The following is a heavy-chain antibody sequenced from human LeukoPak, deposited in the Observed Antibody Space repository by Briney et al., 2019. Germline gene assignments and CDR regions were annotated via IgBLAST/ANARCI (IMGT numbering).Heavy chain of an antibody. CDR3: VTLPYGSGPTYGDY. J-gene: IGHJ4*02. CDR2: ISSSGSGGNT. D-gene: IGHD3-10*01. Sequence: GGSLRLSCAASGVTLSSYAMSWARQAPGKGLEWVSGISSSGSGGNTYYADSVKGRFTISRDNSKNTLYLQMNSLRAEDTAVYYCVTLPYGSGPTYGDYWGQGTLVTVSS. CDR1: GVTLSSYA. V-gene: IGHV3-23*01.